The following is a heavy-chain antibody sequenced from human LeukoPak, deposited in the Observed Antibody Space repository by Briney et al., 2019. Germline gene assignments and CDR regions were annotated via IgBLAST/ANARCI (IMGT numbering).Heavy chain of an antibody. CDR3: AREKRDHYFTTYYYGMDV. V-gene: IGHV1-69*13. J-gene: IGHJ6*04. CDR2: IIPIFGTA. CDR1: GGTFSSYA. D-gene: IGHD2/OR15-2a*01. Sequence: SVKVSCKASGGTFSSYAISWVRQAPGQGLEWMGGIIPIFGTANYAQKFQGRVTITADESTSTAYMELSSLRSEDTAVYCCAREKRDHYFTTYYYGMDVWGKGTTVTVSS.